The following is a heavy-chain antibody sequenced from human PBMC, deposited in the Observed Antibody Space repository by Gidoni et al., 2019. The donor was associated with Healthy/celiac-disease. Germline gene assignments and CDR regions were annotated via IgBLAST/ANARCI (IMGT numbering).Heavy chain of an antibody. D-gene: IGHD6-19*01. CDR2: LWFDGSNN. V-gene: IGHV3-33*01. J-gene: IGHJ4*02. Sequence: QVQLVESGGGVVQPGRSLRLSCAASGFTFSSYGLHWVRQAPGKGLGWVAVLWFDGSNNYYAASVKGRFTISRDNSKNTLYLQMNSLRAEDTAVYYCARESLVSGWYYFDYWGQGTLVTVSS. CDR3: ARESLVSGWYYFDY. CDR1: GFTFSSYG.